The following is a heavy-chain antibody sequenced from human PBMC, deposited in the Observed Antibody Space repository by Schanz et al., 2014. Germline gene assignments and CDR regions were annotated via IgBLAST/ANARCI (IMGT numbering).Heavy chain of an antibody. J-gene: IGHJ4*02. D-gene: IGHD3-10*01. V-gene: IGHV1-18*01. CDR2: ISAYNGNT. CDR3: ARDYFGSESHYVLDH. Sequence: QVQLVQSGAEVKKPGASVKVSCKASGYTFTSYGINWVRQAPGQGLEWMGWISAYNGNTNYAPKVQGRVTVTTDTSTSTVYMELRSLTSDDTAVYFCARDYFGSESHYVLDHWGQGTLVTVSS. CDR1: GYTFTSYG.